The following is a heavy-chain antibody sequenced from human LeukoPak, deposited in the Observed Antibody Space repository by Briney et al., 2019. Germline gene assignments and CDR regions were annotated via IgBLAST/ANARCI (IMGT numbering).Heavy chain of an antibody. Sequence: GGSLRLSCAASGFTFSSYSMNWVRQAPGKGLEWVSSISSSSDYIHYADSVKARFTISRDNAKNSLYLQMNSLRAEDTAVYYCARDPGGALGYWGLGTLVTISS. CDR1: GFTFSSYS. V-gene: IGHV3-21*01. CDR3: ARDPGGALGY. J-gene: IGHJ4*02. D-gene: IGHD3-16*01. CDR2: ISSSSDYI.